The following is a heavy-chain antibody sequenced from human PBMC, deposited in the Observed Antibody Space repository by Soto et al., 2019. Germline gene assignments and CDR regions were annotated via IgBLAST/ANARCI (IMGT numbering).Heavy chain of an antibody. D-gene: IGHD2-2*01. CDR2: TYYRSKWYN. CDR1: GDSVSSNSAA. J-gene: IGHJ6*03. Sequence: SQTLSLTFAISGDSVSSNSAAWNWIRQSPSRGLEWLGRTYYRSKWYNDYAVSVKSRITINPDTSKNQLSLQLNSVTPEDTAVYYCARAPGGWPDCSSTSCYYYYMDVWGKGTTVTVSS. V-gene: IGHV6-1*01. CDR3: ARAPGGWPDCSSTSCYYYYMDV.